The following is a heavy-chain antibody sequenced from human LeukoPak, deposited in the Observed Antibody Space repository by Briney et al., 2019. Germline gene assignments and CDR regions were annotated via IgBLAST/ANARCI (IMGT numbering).Heavy chain of an antibody. D-gene: IGHD4-17*01. CDR2: IIPIFGTA. V-gene: IGHV1-69*05. Sequence: SVKVSCKASGGTFTSYAISWVRQAPGQGLEWMGRIIPIFGTANYAQKFQGRVTITTVESTSTAYMELSSLRSEDTAVYYCARAFYGDYVAGDYWGQGTLVTVSS. CDR1: GGTFTSYA. J-gene: IGHJ4*02. CDR3: ARAFYGDYVAGDY.